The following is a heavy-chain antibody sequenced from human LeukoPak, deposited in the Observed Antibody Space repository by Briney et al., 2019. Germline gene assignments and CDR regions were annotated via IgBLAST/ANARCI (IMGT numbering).Heavy chain of an antibody. CDR3: ARESGKLGERNWFDP. Sequence: PSQTLSLTCTVSGGSISSGGYYWSWIRQHPGKGLEWIGYIYYSGSTYYNPYLKSRVTTSVDTSKNQFSLKLSSMTAADTAVYYCARESGKLGERNWFDPWGQGTLVTVSS. V-gene: IGHV4-31*03. CDR1: GGSISSGGYY. J-gene: IGHJ5*02. D-gene: IGHD3-16*01. CDR2: IYYSGST.